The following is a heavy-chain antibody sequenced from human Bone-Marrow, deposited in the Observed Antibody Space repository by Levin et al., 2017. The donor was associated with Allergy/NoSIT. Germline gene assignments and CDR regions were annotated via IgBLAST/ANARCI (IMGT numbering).Heavy chain of an antibody. CDR2: IYYSGST. V-gene: IGHV4-59*01. J-gene: IGHJ4*02. Sequence: SETLSLTCTVSGGSISSYYWSWIRQPPGKGLEWIGYIYYSGSTNYNPSLKSRVTISVDTSKNQFSLKLSSVTAADTAVYYCARGSSSCPGGNFDYWGQGTLVTVSS. CDR3: ARGSSSCPGGNFDY. CDR1: GGSISSYY. D-gene: IGHD6-13*01.